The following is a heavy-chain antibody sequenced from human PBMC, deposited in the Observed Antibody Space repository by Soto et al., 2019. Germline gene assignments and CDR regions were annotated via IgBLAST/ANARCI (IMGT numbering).Heavy chain of an antibody. Sequence: EVQLVESGGDLIQPGGSLRLSCAASGFTVSSNYMSWVRQAPGKGLEWVSVIYSGGSTYYADSVKGRFTISRDNSKNTLYLQMNSLGAEDTAVYYCAREDVVVVAATHSYYYDGMDVWGQGTTVTVSS. CDR2: IYSGGST. J-gene: IGHJ6*02. D-gene: IGHD2-15*01. CDR1: GFTVSSNY. V-gene: IGHV3-53*01. CDR3: AREDVVVVAATHSYYYDGMDV.